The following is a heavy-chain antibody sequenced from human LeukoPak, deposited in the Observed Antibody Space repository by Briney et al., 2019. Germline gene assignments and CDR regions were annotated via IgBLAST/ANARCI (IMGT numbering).Heavy chain of an antibody. Sequence: GGSLRLSCAASGFTFKLYWMHWVRQVPGKRPVWVSRINDDGSDTIYADSVRGRFTISRDDAKNTVYLQMNSLRVEDTAVYYCAKGLYHYYGSGSYTLDFWGQGTLVTVSS. CDR1: GFTFKLYW. CDR2: INDDGSDT. CDR3: AKGLYHYYGSGSYTLDF. D-gene: IGHD3-10*01. V-gene: IGHV3-74*01. J-gene: IGHJ4*02.